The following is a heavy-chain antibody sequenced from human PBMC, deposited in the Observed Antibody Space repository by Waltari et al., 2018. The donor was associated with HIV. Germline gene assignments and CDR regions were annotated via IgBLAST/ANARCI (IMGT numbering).Heavy chain of an antibody. CDR3: AKAREEASTMTARFDS. V-gene: IGHV3-23*01. D-gene: IGHD2-21*02. CDR2: ISATGGSK. J-gene: IGHJ4*02. CDR1: AFPFDTSY. Sequence: EVHLLESGGGLVHPGGSLRLSCATSAFPFDTSYMAWVRQAPGTGLEWVSTISATGGSKYYAVSVKGRLTISRDNSKNTLFLHMNSLRVDDTAVYFCAKAREEASTMTARFDSWGQGSLVTVSA.